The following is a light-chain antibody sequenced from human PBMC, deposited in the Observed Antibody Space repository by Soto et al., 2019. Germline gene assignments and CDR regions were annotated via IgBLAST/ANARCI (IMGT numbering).Light chain of an antibody. CDR1: RDDIGAYDY. J-gene: IGLJ2*01. Sequence: QSVLTQPASVSGSPGQSITISCAGTRDDIGAYDYVSWYQQHPSNAPKLLVYEVTNRPSGVSDRFSGSKSGNPASLTISALQDEDEADYYCNSYTNSSAVIFGGGTKLTVL. V-gene: IGLV2-14*01. CDR2: EVT. CDR3: NSYTNSSAVI.